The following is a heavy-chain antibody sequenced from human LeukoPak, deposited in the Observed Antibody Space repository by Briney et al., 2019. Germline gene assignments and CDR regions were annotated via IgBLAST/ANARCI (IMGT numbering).Heavy chain of an antibody. CDR3: ASHSAAAGLNY. V-gene: IGHV4-61*01. Sequence: SETLSLTCTVSGGSVSSGSYYWSWIRQPPGKGLEWIGYIYYSVSINYNPSLKSRVTISVDTSKNQFSLKLSSVTAADTAVYYCASHSAAAGLNYWGQGTLVTVSS. CDR1: GGSVSSGSYY. CDR2: IYYSVSI. J-gene: IGHJ4*02. D-gene: IGHD6-13*01.